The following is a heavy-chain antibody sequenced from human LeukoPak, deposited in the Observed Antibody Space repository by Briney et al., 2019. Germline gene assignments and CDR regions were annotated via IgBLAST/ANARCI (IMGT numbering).Heavy chain of an antibody. CDR1: GYTFTSNY. Sequence: ASVKVSCKASGYTFTSNYIHWVRQAPGQGLEWMGMIYPRDGSTSYAQKFQGRVTVTRDTSTSTVHMELSGLRSEDTAVYYCARDPEGFDYWGRGTLVPVSS. J-gene: IGHJ4*02. CDR2: IYPRDGST. CDR3: ARDPEGFDY. V-gene: IGHV1-46*01.